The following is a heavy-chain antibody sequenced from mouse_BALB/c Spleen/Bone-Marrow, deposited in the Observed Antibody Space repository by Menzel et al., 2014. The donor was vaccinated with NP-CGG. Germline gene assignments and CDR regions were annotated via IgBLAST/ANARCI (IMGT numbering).Heavy chain of an antibody. CDR2: IWAGGST. J-gene: IGHJ4*01. Sequence: VKLQESGPGLVAPSQSLSITCTVSGFSLTSYGVHWVRQPPGKVLEWLGVIWAGGSTNYNSALMSRLSISKDNSKSQVFLKMNSLQTDDTAMYYCARGSYYEGAMDYWGLGTSVTVSS. CDR1: GFSLTSYG. CDR3: ARGSYYEGAMDY. D-gene: IGHD1-1*01. V-gene: IGHV2-9*02.